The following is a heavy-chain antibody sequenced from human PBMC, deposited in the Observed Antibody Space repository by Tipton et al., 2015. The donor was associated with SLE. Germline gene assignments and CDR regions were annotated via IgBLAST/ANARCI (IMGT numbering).Heavy chain of an antibody. Sequence: GLVKPSETLSLTCTVSGGSISSHYWSWIRQPPGKGLEWIGYIYYSGSTNYNPSLKSRVTISVDTSKNQFSLKLSSVTAADTAVYYCARDFKGIVADYFDYWGQGTLVTVSS. CDR3: ARDFKGIVADYFDY. J-gene: IGHJ4*02. V-gene: IGHV4-59*11. CDR1: GGSISSHY. CDR2: IYYSGST. D-gene: IGHD1-26*01.